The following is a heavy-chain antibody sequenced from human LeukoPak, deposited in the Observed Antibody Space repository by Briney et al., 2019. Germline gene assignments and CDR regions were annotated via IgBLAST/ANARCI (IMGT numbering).Heavy chain of an antibody. D-gene: IGHD3-22*01. CDR3: AKYYYDSSGLDY. J-gene: IGHJ4*02. CDR2: IWYDGSNK. CDR1: GFXFSSYG. V-gene: IGHV3-33*06. Sequence: GRSLRLSCAASGFXFSSYGMHWVRQAPGKGLEWVEVIWYDGSNKYYADSVKGRFTISRDNSKNTLYLQMNSLRAEDTAVYYCAKYYYDSSGLDYWGQGTLVTVSS.